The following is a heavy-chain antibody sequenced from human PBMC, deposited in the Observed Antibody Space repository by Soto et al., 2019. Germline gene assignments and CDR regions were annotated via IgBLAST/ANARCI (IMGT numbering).Heavy chain of an antibody. J-gene: IGHJ4*02. V-gene: IGHV3-23*01. CDR2: ISGSGGST. D-gene: IGHD3-3*01. CDR1: GFTFSSYA. CDR3: ASPYYDFWSGYEIALGYDY. Sequence: GESLRLSCAAYGFTFSSYAMSWVRQAPGKGLEWVSAISGSGGSTYYADSVKGRFTISRDNSKNTLYLQMNSLRAEDTAVYYCASPYYDFWSGYEIALGYDYWGQGTLVTVSS.